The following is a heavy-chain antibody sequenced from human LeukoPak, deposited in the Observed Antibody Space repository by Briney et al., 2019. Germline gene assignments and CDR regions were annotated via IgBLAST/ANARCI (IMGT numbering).Heavy chain of an antibody. D-gene: IGHD3-3*01. CDR2: INPNSGGT. Sequence: ASVKVSCKASGYTFTSYGISWVRQAPGQGLEWMGWINPNSGGTNYAQKFQGRVTMTRDTSISTAYMELSRLRSDDTAVYYCARGRGSFAFGFHWGQGTLVTVSS. V-gene: IGHV1-2*02. CDR3: ARGRGSFAFGFH. J-gene: IGHJ4*02. CDR1: GYTFTSYG.